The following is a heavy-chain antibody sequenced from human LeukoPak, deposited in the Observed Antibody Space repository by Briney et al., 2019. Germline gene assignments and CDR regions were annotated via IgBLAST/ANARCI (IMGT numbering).Heavy chain of an antibody. CDR3: ARSSSSYFYTSLDY. V-gene: IGHV3-30*01. CDR2: ISSDGSDK. CDR1: GFTFSTHA. D-gene: IGHD5-18*01. Sequence: GGSLRLSCAASGFTFSTHAMHWVRQPPGKGLEWVAVISSDGSDKYYADSVKGRFTISRENSKNTLYLQMNSLRAEDTTVYYCARSSSSYFYTSLDYWGQGTLVTVSS. J-gene: IGHJ4*02.